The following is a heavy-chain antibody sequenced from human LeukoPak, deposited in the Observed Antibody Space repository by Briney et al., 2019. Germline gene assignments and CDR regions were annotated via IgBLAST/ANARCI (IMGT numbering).Heavy chain of an antibody. CDR2: IYYSGST. J-gene: IGHJ4*02. V-gene: IGHV4-59*01. CDR3: ARGGCSSTSCLIDY. CDR1: GGSISSYY. D-gene: IGHD2-2*01. Sequence: SETLSLTCTVSGGSISSYYWSWIRQSPGKGLEWIGYIYYSGSTNYNPSLKSRVTISVDTFKNQFSLKLSSVTAADAAVYYCARGGCSSTSCLIDYWGQGTLVTVSS.